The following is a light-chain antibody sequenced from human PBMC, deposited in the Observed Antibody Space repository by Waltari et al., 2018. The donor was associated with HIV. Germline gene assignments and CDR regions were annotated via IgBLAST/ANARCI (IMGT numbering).Light chain of an antibody. CDR1: SSDIGAYNH. CDR2: DVT. CDR3: SSYTASNTLWV. J-gene: IGLJ3*02. V-gene: IGLV2-14*03. Sequence: QSALTQPASVSGSRGQSITMSCTGTSSDIGAYNHVSWFQHRPGKAPKLIIYDVTDRPSVVSKRFAGSKSGITASLTISGLQADDEGDYYCSSYTASNTLWVFGGGTKLTVL.